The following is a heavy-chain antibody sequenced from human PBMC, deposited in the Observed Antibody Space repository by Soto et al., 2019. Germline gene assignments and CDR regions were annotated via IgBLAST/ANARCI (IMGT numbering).Heavy chain of an antibody. CDR3: ARRSSILYFDY. J-gene: IGHJ4*02. CDR1: GFTFSSYA. V-gene: IGHV3-23*01. Sequence: EVQLLASGGGLVQPGGSLRLSCAASGFTFSSYAMNWVRQAPGKGLEWVSVISGSDGSTYYADSVKGRFIISRDKSKNALNLQMNSMRAEYTAVYYCARRSSILYFDYWGQGTLVTVSA. CDR2: ISGSDGST. D-gene: IGHD6-13*01.